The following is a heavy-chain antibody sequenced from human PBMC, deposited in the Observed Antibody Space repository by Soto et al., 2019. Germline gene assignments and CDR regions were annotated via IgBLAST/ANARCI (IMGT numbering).Heavy chain of an antibody. CDR3: ARLTYYDFWSGYWSYFDY. CDR1: GYSFTSYW. J-gene: IGHJ4*02. V-gene: IGHV5-51*01. CDR2: IYPGDSDT. D-gene: IGHD3-3*01. Sequence: GESLKISCKGSGYSFTSYWIGWVRQIPGKGLEWMGIIYPGDSDTRYSPSFQGQVTISADKSISTAYLQWSSLKASDTAMYYCARLTYYDFWSGYWSYFDYWGQGTLVTVSS.